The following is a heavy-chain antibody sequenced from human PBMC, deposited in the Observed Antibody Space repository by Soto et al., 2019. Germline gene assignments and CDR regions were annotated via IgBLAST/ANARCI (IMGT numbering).Heavy chain of an antibody. CDR2: IYYSGST. D-gene: IGHD3-3*01. CDR1: GGSISSYY. CDR3: ARVGYYDFWSGYFNYYYYYYMDV. V-gene: IGHV4-59*01. J-gene: IGHJ6*03. Sequence: SETLSLTCTVSGGSISSYYWSWIRQPPGKGLEWIGYIYYSGSTNYNPSLKSRVTISVDTSKNQFSLKLSSVTAADTAVYYCARVGYYDFWSGYFNYYYYYYMDVWGKGTTVTVSS.